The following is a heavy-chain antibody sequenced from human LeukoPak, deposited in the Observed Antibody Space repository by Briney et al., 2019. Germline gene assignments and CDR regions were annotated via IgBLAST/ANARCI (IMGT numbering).Heavy chain of an antibody. CDR3: ARANYYDSSGYYYNAFDI. D-gene: IGHD3-22*01. V-gene: IGHV4-39*02. Sequence: SETLSLTCSVSGASISRNTYYWGWIRQSPGKGLEWIGTFYYTGSTYYNPSLKSRITISVDTSKNHFSLKLSSGTAADTAVYYCARANYYDSSGYYYNAFDIWGQGTMVTVSS. CDR1: GASISRNTYY. J-gene: IGHJ3*02. CDR2: FYYTGST.